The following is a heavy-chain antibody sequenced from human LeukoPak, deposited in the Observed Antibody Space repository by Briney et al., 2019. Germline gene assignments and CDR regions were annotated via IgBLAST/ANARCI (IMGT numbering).Heavy chain of an antibody. V-gene: IGHV4-39*07. CDR1: GGSISSSSYY. Sequence: SETLSLTCTVSGGSISSSSYYWGWIRQPPGKGLEWIGSIYYSGSTYYNPSLKSRVTISVDTSKNQFSLKLSSVTAADTAVYYCARDLYGDILTGYYFDYWGQGTLVTVSS. CDR2: IYYSGST. J-gene: IGHJ4*02. D-gene: IGHD3-9*01. CDR3: ARDLYGDILTGYYFDY.